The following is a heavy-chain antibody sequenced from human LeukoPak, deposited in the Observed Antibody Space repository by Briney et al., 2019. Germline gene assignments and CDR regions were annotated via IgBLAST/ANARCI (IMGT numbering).Heavy chain of an antibody. CDR3: ARSSRTYFWTGSKSHWFDP. V-gene: IGHV4-59*11. Sequence: PSETLSLTCTVSGGSISSHYRSWIRQPPGKGLEWIGYVYYSGSTNYNPSLKSRVTISVDTSKNQFSLKLSSVTAAYTAVYYCARSSRTYFWTGSKSHWFDPRGQGTLVTVYS. D-gene: IGHD3/OR15-3a*01. J-gene: IGHJ5*02. CDR1: GGSISSHY. CDR2: VYYSGST.